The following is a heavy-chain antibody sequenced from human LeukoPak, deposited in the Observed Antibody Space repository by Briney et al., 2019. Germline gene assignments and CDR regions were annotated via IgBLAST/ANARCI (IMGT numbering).Heavy chain of an antibody. CDR2: IHPSGGST. CDR1: GYTFTSYY. D-gene: IGHD4-23*01. Sequence: ASVKVSCKASGYTFTSYYIHGVRQAPGQGLEWMGIIHPSGGSTSYAQKFQGRVTMTRDTSTSTVYMELSSLTAEDTAVYYCARDRALRAVVGSFDYWGQGTLVTVSS. J-gene: IGHJ4*02. CDR3: ARDRALRAVVGSFDY. V-gene: IGHV1-46*01.